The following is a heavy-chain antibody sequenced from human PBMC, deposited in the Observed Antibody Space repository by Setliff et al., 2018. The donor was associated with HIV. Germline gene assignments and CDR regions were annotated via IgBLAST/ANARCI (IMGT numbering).Heavy chain of an antibody. CDR2: IYAAGST. CDR3: ARAIPLVPFDY. D-gene: IGHD6-13*01. CDR1: GFSVSSNY. J-gene: IGHJ4*02. Sequence: GGSLRLSCAASGFSVSSNYMSWVRQAPGKGLEWVSVIYAAGSTYYADSVKGRFTISRHNSKNTLYLQLNSLRAEDTAVYYCARAIPLVPFDYWGQGTLVTVSS. V-gene: IGHV3-53*04.